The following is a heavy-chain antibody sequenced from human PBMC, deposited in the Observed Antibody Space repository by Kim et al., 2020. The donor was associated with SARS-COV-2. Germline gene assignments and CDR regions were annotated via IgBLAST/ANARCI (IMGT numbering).Heavy chain of an antibody. CDR2: IIPIFGTA. CDR3: ARLVESPVLLWFGDPTKYYFDY. D-gene: IGHD3-10*01. Sequence: SVKVSCKASGGTFSSYAISWVRQAPGQGLEWMGGIIPIFGTANYAQKFQGRVTITADESTSTAYMELSSLRSEDTAVYYCARLVESPVLLWFGDPTKYYFDYWGQGTLVTVSS. V-gene: IGHV1-69*13. CDR1: GGTFSSYA. J-gene: IGHJ4*02.